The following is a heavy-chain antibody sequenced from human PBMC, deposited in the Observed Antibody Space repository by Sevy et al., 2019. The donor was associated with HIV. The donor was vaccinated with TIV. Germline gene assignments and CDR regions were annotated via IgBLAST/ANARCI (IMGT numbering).Heavy chain of an antibody. CDR2: IKSKTDGGTT. J-gene: IGHJ4*02. V-gene: IGHV3-15*01. Sequence: GGSLRLSCAASGFTFSNAWMSWVRQAPGKGLEWVGRIKSKTDGGTTDYAEPVKGRFTISRDDSKNTLYLQMNSLRAEDTAVYFCARDDGNYYFHYWGQGTLVTVSS. CDR3: ARDDGNYYFHY. CDR1: GFTFSNAW. D-gene: IGHD1-7*01.